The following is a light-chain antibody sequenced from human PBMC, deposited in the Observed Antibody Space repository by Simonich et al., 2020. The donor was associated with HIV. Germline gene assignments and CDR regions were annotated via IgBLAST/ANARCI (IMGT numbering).Light chain of an antibody. V-gene: IGKV1-12*01. Sequence: DIQMTQSPSSVSASVGDRVTLSCRARQGISSWLAWYQHKPGKAPRPLMYAASSLQSGVPSRFSGSGSGTKFTLTISSLQPEDFATYYCQQAINFPRTFGQGTKVEVK. CDR2: AAS. J-gene: IGKJ1*01. CDR1: QGISSW. CDR3: QQAINFPRT.